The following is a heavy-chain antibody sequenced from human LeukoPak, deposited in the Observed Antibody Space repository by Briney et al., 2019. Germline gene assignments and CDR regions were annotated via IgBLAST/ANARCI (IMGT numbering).Heavy chain of an antibody. V-gene: IGHV3-30*03. CDR1: GFTFSSYG. Sequence: GGSLRLSCAASGFTFSSYGMRWVRQAPGKGLEWVAVISYDGSNKYYADSVKGRFTISRDNSKNTLYLQMNSLRAEDTAVYYCARVALPSTDFWSGYTFDYWGQGTLVTVSS. CDR2: ISYDGSNK. J-gene: IGHJ4*02. CDR3: ARVALPSTDFWSGYTFDY. D-gene: IGHD3-3*01.